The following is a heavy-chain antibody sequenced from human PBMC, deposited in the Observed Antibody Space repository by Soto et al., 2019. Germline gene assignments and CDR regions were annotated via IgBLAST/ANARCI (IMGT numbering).Heavy chain of an antibody. CDR3: ARSAPPPVAARRGSSAFDI. Sequence: QVQLQQWGAGLLKPSETLSLTCAVYGGSFSGYYWSWIRQPPGKGLEWIGEINHSGSTNYNPSLRSRLPLSLDPSKNHFSSELSSVPAADTAVYYCARSAPPPVAARRGSSAFDIWGQGTMVTVSS. CDR2: INHSGST. CDR1: GGSFSGYY. J-gene: IGHJ3*02. D-gene: IGHD2-15*01. V-gene: IGHV4-34*01.